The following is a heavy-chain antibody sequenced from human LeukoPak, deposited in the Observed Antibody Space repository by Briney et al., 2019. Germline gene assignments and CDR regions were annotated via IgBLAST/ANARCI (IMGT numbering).Heavy chain of an antibody. CDR3: AKSGVLRFLVSPLRHFDY. J-gene: IGHJ4*02. CDR1: GFTFSSYA. D-gene: IGHD3-3*01. CDR2: ITCRGDRT. Sequence: GGSLRLSCAASGFTFSSYAMSCGRRAPGKELQWGTSITCRGDRTYYADSVKGRYTTSRDNSKNTLCMQMISRRADDTAVYYCAKSGVLRFLVSPLRHFDYWGQGPRVTVSS. V-gene: IGHV3-23*01.